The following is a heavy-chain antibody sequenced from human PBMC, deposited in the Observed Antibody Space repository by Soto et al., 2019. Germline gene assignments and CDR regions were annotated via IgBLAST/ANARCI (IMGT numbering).Heavy chain of an antibody. D-gene: IGHD6-13*01. Sequence: GGSLRLSCAASGFTFSSYWMHWVRQAPGKGLVWVSRINSDGSSTSYADSVKGRFTISRDNAKNTLYLQMNSLRAEDTAVYYCARDLIAAAGTYYYYYGMDVWGQGTTVTVSS. V-gene: IGHV3-74*01. CDR2: INSDGSST. CDR3: ARDLIAAAGTYYYYYGMDV. J-gene: IGHJ6*02. CDR1: GFTFSSYW.